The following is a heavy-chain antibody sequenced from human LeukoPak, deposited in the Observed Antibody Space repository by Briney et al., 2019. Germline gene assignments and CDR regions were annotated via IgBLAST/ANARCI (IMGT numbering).Heavy chain of an antibody. J-gene: IGHJ4*01. CDR3: IREVQVRASASLGL. CDR2: MNSAGTTI. D-gene: IGHD1-1*01. CDR1: GFTISGFW. V-gene: IGHV3-74*01. Sequence: GGSLRLSCAASGFTISGFWMHRVRQVPGEGLVWVARMNSAGTTINYADSVKGRFTISRDNVRNTLHLQMNNLSLEDTAVYFCIREVQVRASASLGLWGRGTLVTVS.